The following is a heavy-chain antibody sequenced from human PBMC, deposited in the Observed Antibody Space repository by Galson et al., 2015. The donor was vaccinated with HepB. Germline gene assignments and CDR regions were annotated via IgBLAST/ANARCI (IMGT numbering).Heavy chain of an antibody. V-gene: IGHV3-49*04. CDR3: TRDGPNYDFWSGRNYYYYGMDV. CDR1: GFTFGDYA. CDR2: IGSKAYGGTT. J-gene: IGHJ6*02. Sequence: LRLSCAASGFTFGDYAMSWVRQAPGKGLEWVGFIGSKAYGGTTEYAASVKGRFTISRDDSKSIAYLQMDSLKTEDTAVYYCTRDGPNYDFWSGRNYYYYGMDVWGQGTTVTVSS. D-gene: IGHD3-3*01.